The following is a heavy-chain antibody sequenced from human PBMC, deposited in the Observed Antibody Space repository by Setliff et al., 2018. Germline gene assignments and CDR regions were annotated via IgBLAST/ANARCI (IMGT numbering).Heavy chain of an antibody. J-gene: IGHJ6*03. D-gene: IGHD3-3*01. Sequence: SGPTLVNPTQTLTLTCTFSGFSLSTSGMCVSWIRQPPGKALEWLARIDWDDDKYYSTSLKTRLTISKDTSKNQVVLTMTNMDPVDTATYYCARIRPDYDFWSGYYGAYYYYYMDVWAKGPRSPS. CDR1: GFSLSTSGMC. CDR2: IDWDDDK. CDR3: ARIRPDYDFWSGYYGAYYYYYMDV. V-gene: IGHV2-70*11.